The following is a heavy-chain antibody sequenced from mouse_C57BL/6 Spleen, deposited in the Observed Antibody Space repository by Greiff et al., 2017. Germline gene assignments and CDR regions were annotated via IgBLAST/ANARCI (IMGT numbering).Heavy chain of an antibody. CDR3: ARRAYYYGSSYDY. V-gene: IGHV1-18*01. Sequence: EVQLQQSGPELVKPGASVKIPCKASGYTFTDYNMDWVKQSHGKSLEWIGDINPNNGGNIYNQKFKGKATLTVDKSSSTAYMELRSLTSEDTAVYYCARRAYYYGSSYDYWGQGTTLTVSS. CDR2: INPNNGGN. CDR1: GYTFTDYN. J-gene: IGHJ2*01. D-gene: IGHD1-1*01.